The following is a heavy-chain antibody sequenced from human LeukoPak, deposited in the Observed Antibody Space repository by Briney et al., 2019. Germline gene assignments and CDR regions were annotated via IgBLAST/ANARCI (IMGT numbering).Heavy chain of an antibody. J-gene: IGHJ4*02. CDR3: VVVAPAAMHPVVLDY. CDR2: MNANSGNT. CDR1: GYTFTSYD. V-gene: IGHV1-8*01. Sequence: ASVKVSCKASGYTFTSYDINWGRQATGQGLECMGWMNANSGNTGYAQNFQGRVTMTRNTSISTPYMELTSLSSEETAVYYCVVVAPAAMHPVVLDYWGQGTLATVSS. D-gene: IGHD2-2*01.